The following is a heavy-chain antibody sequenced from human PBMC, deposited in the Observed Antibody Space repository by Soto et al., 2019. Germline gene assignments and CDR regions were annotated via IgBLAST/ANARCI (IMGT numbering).Heavy chain of an antibody. CDR1: GFTFDDYA. V-gene: IGHV3-9*01. Sequence: EVQLVESGGGLVQPGRSLRLSCAASGFTFDDYAMHWVRQAPGKGLEWVSGISWNSGSIGYAYSVKGRFTMSRDNAKNSLYLQMNSLRAEDTALYYCAKDMGDGYQNDAFDIWGQGTMVTVSS. J-gene: IGHJ3*02. D-gene: IGHD2-21*01. CDR3: AKDMGDGYQNDAFDI. CDR2: ISWNSGSI.